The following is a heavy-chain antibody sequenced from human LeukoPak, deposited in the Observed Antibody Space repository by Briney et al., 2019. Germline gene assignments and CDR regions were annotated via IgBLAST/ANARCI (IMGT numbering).Heavy chain of an antibody. CDR1: GYTFTGHY. CDR3: ARGYALYSGRYIDFDY. CDR2: INPNNGGT. J-gene: IGHJ4*02. D-gene: IGHD1-26*01. Sequence: ASVKVSCKASGYTFTGHYMHWVRQAPGQGLEWMGWINPNNGGTNYAQKFQGRVTMTRDTSISTAYMELSRLRSDDTAVYYCARGYALYSGRYIDFDYWGQGTLVAVSS. V-gene: IGHV1-2*02.